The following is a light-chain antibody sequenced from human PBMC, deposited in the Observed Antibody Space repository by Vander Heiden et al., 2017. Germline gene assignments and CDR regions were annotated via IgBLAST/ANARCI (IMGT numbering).Light chain of an antibody. V-gene: IGKV1-9*01. CDR3: QQFNSYPFT. J-gene: IGKJ4*01. CDR2: AAS. Sequence: DVQLTQSPSFLSASVGDRVTITCRASQGIAGHLAWYQHRSGKAPKLLIYAASTLQSWVPSGLSGSGSGTEFTLTISSLQPEDFATHYCQQFNSYPFTFGGGTKVEIK. CDR1: QGIAGH.